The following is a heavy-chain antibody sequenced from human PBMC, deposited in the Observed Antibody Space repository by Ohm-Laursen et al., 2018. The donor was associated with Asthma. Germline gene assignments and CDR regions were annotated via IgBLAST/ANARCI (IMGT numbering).Heavy chain of an antibody. D-gene: IGHD2-21*01. J-gene: IGHJ4*02. Sequence: VASVKVSCKASGYSVTSYAFSWVRQAPGQRPEWMGWIYIGNTNYAPNFRDRITMTTDTSTNTAYMELRSLTSDDTAVYYCVRDVVDRFDYWGQGSLVIVSS. V-gene: IGHV1-18*04. CDR3: VRDVVDRFDY. CDR2: IYIGNT. CDR1: GYSVTSYA.